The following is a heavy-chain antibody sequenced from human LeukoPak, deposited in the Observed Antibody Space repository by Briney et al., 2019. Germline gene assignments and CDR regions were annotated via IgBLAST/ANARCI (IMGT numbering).Heavy chain of an antibody. CDR2: INTNSGGT. V-gene: IGHV1-2*02. J-gene: IGHJ5*02. CDR1: GYTFTGYY. CDR3: GREGSRSRFDP. D-gene: IGHD6-13*01. Sequence: ASVNVSCKASGYTFTGYYMHWVRQAPGQGLEWMGWINTNSGGTNYEQKFQGRVTMTRDTSISTAYMELSRLRSDDTAVYYCGREGSRSRFDPWGQGTLDPVFS.